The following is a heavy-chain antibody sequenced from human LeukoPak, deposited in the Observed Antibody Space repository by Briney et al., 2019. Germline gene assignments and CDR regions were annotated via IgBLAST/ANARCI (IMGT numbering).Heavy chain of an antibody. CDR2: ISNSGGST. D-gene: IGHD6-13*01. CDR1: GFTFSSYA. V-gene: IGHV3-23*01. CDR3: ARGFIAAAGIAEYFDY. J-gene: IGHJ4*02. Sequence: GGSLRLSCAASGFTFSSYAMYWVRQAPGKGLEWVSSISNSGGSTYYADSVKGRFTISRDNSKNTLYLQMNSLRAEDTAVYYCARGFIAAAGIAEYFDYWGQGTLVTVSS.